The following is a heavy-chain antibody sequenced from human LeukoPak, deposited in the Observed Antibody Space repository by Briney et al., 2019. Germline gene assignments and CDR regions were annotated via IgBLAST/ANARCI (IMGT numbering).Heavy chain of an antibody. CDR2: ISSSGSTI. D-gene: IGHD3-10*01. CDR3: ARDPNYGSGSYYIGLDYMDV. CDR1: GFTFSDYY. V-gene: IGHV3-11*04. J-gene: IGHJ6*03. Sequence: GGSLRLSCAASGFTFSDYYMSWIRQAPGKGLEWVSYISSSGSTIYYADSVKGRFTISRDNAKNSLYLQMNSLRAEDTAVYCCARDPNYGSGSYYIGLDYMDVWGKGTTVTVSS.